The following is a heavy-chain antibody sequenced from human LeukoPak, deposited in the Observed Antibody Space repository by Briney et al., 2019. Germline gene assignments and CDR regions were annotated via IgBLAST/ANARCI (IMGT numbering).Heavy chain of an antibody. V-gene: IGHV1-2*02. CDR2: INPNSGGT. CDR1: GYTFTTYS. D-gene: IGHD2-21*02. Sequence: ASVKVSCKASGYTFTTYSIHWVRQAPGQGLEWMGWINPNSGGTNYAQKFQGRVTMTRDTSISTAYMELSRLRSDDTAVYYCARDGDYYMRSWFDPWGQGTLVTVSS. CDR3: ARDGDYYMRSWFDP. J-gene: IGHJ5*02.